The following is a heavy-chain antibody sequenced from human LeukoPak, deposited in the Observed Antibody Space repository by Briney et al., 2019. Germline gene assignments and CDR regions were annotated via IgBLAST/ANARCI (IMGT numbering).Heavy chain of an antibody. CDR3: ARSYCSSTSCSALDY. D-gene: IGHD2-2*01. CDR2: ISHSGST. CDR1: GGSFSGYY. Sequence: SETLSLTCAVYGGSFSGYYWSWIRQPPGKGLEWIGEISHSGSTNYNPSLKSRVTISVDTSKNQFSLKLSSVTAADTAVYYCARSYCSSTSCSALDYWGQGTLVTVSS. V-gene: IGHV4-34*01. J-gene: IGHJ4*02.